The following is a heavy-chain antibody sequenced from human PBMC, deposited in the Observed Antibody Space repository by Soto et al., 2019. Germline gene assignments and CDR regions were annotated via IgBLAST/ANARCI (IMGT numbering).Heavy chain of an antibody. J-gene: IGHJ4*02. CDR1: GGSISSYY. D-gene: IGHD2-15*01. V-gene: IGHV4-59*05. Sequence: ASETLSLTCTVSGGSISSYYWSWIRQPPGKGLEWIGSIHYSGSTYYNPSLKSRVTISVDMSKNRFSLKVTSVTAADTAVYYCARRECSGGTCFFGHWGQGTLVTVSS. CDR2: IHYSGST. CDR3: ARRECSGGTCFFGH.